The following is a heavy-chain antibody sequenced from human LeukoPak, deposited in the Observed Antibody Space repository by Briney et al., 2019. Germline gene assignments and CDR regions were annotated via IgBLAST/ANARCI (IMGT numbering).Heavy chain of an antibody. Sequence: PSQTLSLTCTVSGGSISSGSYYWSWIRQPAGKGLEWIGRIYTSGSTNYNPSLKSRVTISVDTSKNQFSLKLSSVTAADTAVYYCASTPLRFLEWWGFDPWGQGTLVTVSS. D-gene: IGHD3-3*01. CDR3: ASTPLRFLEWWGFDP. CDR1: GGSISSGSYY. CDR2: IYTSGST. V-gene: IGHV4-61*02. J-gene: IGHJ5*02.